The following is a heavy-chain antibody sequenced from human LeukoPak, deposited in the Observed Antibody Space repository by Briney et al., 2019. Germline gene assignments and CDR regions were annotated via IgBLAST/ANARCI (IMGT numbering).Heavy chain of an antibody. CDR2: IKQDESEK. CDR1: GFIFSNYW. D-gene: IGHD3-10*01. CDR3: ARVNDYDSGSLYRPIDY. Sequence: GGSLRLSCAASGFIFSNYWMSWFRQAPGKGLEWVANIKQDESEKKYVDSVKGRFTISRDNVKNSLYLQMNSLRAEDTAVYFCARVNDYDSGSLYRPIDYWGQGTLVTVSS. V-gene: IGHV3-7*01. J-gene: IGHJ4*02.